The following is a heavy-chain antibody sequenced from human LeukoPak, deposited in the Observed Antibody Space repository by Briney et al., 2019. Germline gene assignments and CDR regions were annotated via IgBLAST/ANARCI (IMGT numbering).Heavy chain of an antibody. CDR2: INPNSGGT. Sequence: ASVKASCKASGYTFTGYYMHWVRQAPGQGLEWMGWINPNSGGTNYAQKFQGRVTMTRDTSISTAYMELSRLRSDDTAVYYCARGFTYYDSSGYYSDAFDIWGQGTMVTVSS. CDR1: GYTFTGYY. D-gene: IGHD3-22*01. CDR3: ARGFTYYDSSGYYSDAFDI. V-gene: IGHV1-2*02. J-gene: IGHJ3*02.